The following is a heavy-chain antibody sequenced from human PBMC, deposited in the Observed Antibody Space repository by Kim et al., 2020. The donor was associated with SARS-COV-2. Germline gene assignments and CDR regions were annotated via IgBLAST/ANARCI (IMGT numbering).Heavy chain of an antibody. CDR2: ISSSGSTI. D-gene: IGHD3-9*01. CDR3: ARDSGLLRYSSEYFDY. V-gene: IGHV3-11*01. Sequence: GGSLRLSCAASGFTFSDYYMSWIRQAPGKGLEWVAYISSSGSTIYYADSVKGRFTISRDNAKNSLYLQMNSLRAEDTAVYYCARDSGLLRYSSEYFDYWGQGTLVTVSS. J-gene: IGHJ4*02. CDR1: GFTFSDYY.